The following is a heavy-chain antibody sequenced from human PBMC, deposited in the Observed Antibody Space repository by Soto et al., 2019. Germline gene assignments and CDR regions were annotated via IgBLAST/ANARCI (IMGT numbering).Heavy chain of an antibody. Sequence: EVQLVESGGGLVQPGGSMKVSCAASGVTFSSYEVNWVRQAPGKGLEWVSSISGSGASKYYAESVKGRFTISRDNAKNSVDLKMNSLRAEDTAIYYSTFLWFGEFHVESFDIWGQGTMVTVSS. CDR2: ISGSGASK. V-gene: IGHV3-48*03. CDR1: GVTFSSYE. J-gene: IGHJ3*02. CDR3: TFLWFGEFHVESFDI. D-gene: IGHD3-10*01.